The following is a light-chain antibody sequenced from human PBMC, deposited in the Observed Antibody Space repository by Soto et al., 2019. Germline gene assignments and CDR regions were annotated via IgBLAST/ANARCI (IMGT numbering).Light chain of an antibody. CDR2: KAS. J-gene: IGKJ1*01. Sequence: DIQMTQSPSTLSASVGDRVTITCRASQSISNWLAWYQQKPGKAPKLLIYKASSLESVVPSRFSGSGSGTEFTLTISSLQPDDFATYYCQQYKSYSHTFGQGTKVEIK. CDR3: QQYKSYSHT. CDR1: QSISNW. V-gene: IGKV1-5*03.